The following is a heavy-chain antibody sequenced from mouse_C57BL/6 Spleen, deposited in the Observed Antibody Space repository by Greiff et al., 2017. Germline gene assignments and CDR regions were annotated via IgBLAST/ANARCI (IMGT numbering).Heavy chain of an antibody. CDR1: GFTFSSYA. Sequence: EVNLVESGGGLVKPGGSLKLSCAASGFTFSSYAMSWVRQTPEKRLEWVATISDGGSYTYYPDNVKGRFTISRDNAKNNLYLQMSHLKSEDTAMYYCARDTVGAMDYWGQGTSVTVSS. J-gene: IGHJ4*01. V-gene: IGHV5-4*01. CDR2: ISDGGSYT. CDR3: ARDTVGAMDY. D-gene: IGHD1-1*01.